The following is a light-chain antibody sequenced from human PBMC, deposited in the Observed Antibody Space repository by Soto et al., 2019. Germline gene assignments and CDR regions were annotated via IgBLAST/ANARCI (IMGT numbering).Light chain of an antibody. V-gene: IGLV2-14*01. J-gene: IGLJ1*01. CDR2: EVS. CDR3: SSYTSSSTLSV. Sequence: QSALTQPASVSGSPGQSITISCTGTSSDVGGYNYVSWYQQHPGKATKLMIYEVSNRPSGVSNRFSGSKSGNTASLTISGLRAEDEADYYCSSYTSSSTLSVFGTGTKLTVL. CDR1: SSDVGGYNY.